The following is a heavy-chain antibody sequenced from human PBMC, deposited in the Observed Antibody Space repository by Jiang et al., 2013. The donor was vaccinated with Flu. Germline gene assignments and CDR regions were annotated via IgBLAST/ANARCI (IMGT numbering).Heavy chain of an antibody. CDR2: ISSSSSYI. Sequence: VQLVESGGGLVKPGGSLRLSCAASGFTFSSYSMNWVRQAPGKGLEWVSSISSSSSYIYYADSVKGRFTISRDNAKNSLYLQMNSLRAEDTAVYYCARDLSGTVTGSCFDYWGQGTLVTVSS. J-gene: IGHJ4*02. V-gene: IGHV3-21*01. CDR3: ARDLSGTVTGSCFDY. D-gene: IGHD4-17*01. CDR1: GFTFSSYS.